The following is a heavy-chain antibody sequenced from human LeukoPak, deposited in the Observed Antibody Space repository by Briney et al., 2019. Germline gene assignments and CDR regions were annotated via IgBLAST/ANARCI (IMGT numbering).Heavy chain of an antibody. D-gene: IGHD4-23*01. Sequence: GGSLRLSCAASGFTFSSYAMHWVRQAPGKGLEWVAVISYDGSNKYYADSVKGRFTISRDNSKNTLYLQMNSLRAEDTAVYYCAKYMRRWPAWGQGTLVTVSS. CDR2: ISYDGSNK. CDR1: GFTFSSYA. CDR3: AKYMRRWPA. V-gene: IGHV3-30*04. J-gene: IGHJ4*02.